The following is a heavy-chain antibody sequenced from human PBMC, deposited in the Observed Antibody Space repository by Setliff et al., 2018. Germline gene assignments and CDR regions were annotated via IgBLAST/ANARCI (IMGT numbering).Heavy chain of an antibody. J-gene: IGHJ3*01. V-gene: IGHV3-30*03. CDR3: AVSAVDSGDALDF. D-gene: IGHD3-10*01. CDR2: ISYDETQR. CDR1: GFSFNLYG. Sequence: PGESLKISCAASGFSFNLYGMHWVRQAPGKGLEWLAVISYDETQRYYADSVKGRFAISRDNSKNTLSLQMNNLRTEDTALYYCAVSAVDSGDALDFWGRGTMVTVSS.